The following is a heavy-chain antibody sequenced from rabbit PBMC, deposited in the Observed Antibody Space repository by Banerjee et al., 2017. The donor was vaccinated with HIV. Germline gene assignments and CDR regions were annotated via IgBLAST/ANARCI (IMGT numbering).Heavy chain of an antibody. D-gene: IGHD6-1*01. CDR1: GFDFSRNA. Sequence: QSLEESGGDLVKPGASLTLTCTASGFDFSRNAVCWVRQAPGKGLEWIACIITGDSGSTYYASWAKGRFTVSKTSSTTVTLQMTSLTAADTATYFCASAGYVGDDYARGFNLWGPGTLVTVS. CDR3: ASAGYVGDDYARGFNL. V-gene: IGHV1S40*01. CDR2: IITGDSGST. J-gene: IGHJ4*01.